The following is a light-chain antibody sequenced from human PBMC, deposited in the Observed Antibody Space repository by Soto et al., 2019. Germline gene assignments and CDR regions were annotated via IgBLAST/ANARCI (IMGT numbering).Light chain of an antibody. CDR3: QQYGRTSWT. CDR2: GAS. J-gene: IGKJ1*01. Sequence: EIVLTQSPGTLSLSPGEGATLSCRASQSVSTNFFAWYQQKPGQAPRLLIYGASTRATGIPDRFSGSGSGTDFTLTIIRLEPEDFAVYYCQQYGRTSWTFGQGTKVDI. V-gene: IGKV3-20*01. CDR1: QSVSTNF.